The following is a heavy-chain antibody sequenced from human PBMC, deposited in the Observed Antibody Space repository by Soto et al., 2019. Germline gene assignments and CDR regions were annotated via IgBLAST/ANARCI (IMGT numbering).Heavy chain of an antibody. CDR3: ARDGGVAVAVDASDI. J-gene: IGHJ3*02. D-gene: IGHD6-19*01. CDR1: GFTFEDHG. V-gene: IGHV3-20*04. Sequence: GGSLRLSCVASGFTFEDHGMTWVRQVPGKGLEWVAEINWSGSSTSYADSVKGRFTISRDNAKNSLYLQMNSLRAEDTALYFCARDGGVAVAVDASDIWGQGTMVTVSS. CDR2: INWSGSST.